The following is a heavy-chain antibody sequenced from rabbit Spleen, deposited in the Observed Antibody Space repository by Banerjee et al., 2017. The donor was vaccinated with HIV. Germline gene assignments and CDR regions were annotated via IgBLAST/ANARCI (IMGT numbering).Heavy chain of an antibody. J-gene: IGHJ4*01. V-gene: IGHV1S45*01. CDR3: ARDLTSVIGWNFNL. CDR1: GFSFSDRDV. Sequence: QEQLEESGGGLVKPEGSLTLTCKASGFSFSDRDVMCWVRQAPGKGLQWIACINAITGRAVYATWAKGRFTISRTSSTTVTLQMTSLTAVDTATYFCARDLTSVIGWNFNLWGPGTLVTVS. CDR2: INAITGRA. D-gene: IGHD1-1*01.